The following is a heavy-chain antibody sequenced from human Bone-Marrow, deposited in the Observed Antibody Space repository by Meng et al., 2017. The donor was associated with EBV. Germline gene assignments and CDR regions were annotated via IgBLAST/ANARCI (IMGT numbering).Heavy chain of an antibody. CDR1: GFSLSTPGVG. V-gene: IGHV2-5*02. D-gene: IGHD2-21*01. CDR3: AHRRDYSYFDY. Sequence: QITLKESGPTLVKPTQTLTLTCAFSGFSLSTPGVGVGWIRQPPGEALEWLAVIYWDDDKRYSPSLKSRLTITKDTSKQQVVLTMTNMDPVDTATYHCAHRRDYSYFDYWGQGTLVTVSS. J-gene: IGHJ4*02. CDR2: IYWDDDK.